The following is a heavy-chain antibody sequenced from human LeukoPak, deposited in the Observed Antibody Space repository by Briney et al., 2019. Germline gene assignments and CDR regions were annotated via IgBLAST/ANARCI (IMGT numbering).Heavy chain of an antibody. J-gene: IGHJ4*02. V-gene: IGHV4-34*01. CDR3: ARGGIVVVITTGEYNFDY. D-gene: IGHD3-22*01. CDR2: INHSGST. CDR1: GGSFSGYY. Sequence: SETLSLTCAVYGGSFSGYYWSWTRQPPGKGLEWIGEINHSGSTNYNPSLKSRVTISVDTSKNQFSLKLSSVTAADTAVYYCARGGIVVVITTGEYNFDYWGQGTLVTVSS.